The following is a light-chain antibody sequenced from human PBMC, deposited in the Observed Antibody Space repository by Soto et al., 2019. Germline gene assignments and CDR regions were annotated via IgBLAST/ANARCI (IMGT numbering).Light chain of an antibody. V-gene: IGKV3-15*01. CDR3: QQYNDWPHT. CDR1: QGVGNY. CDR2: DAS. J-gene: IGKJ2*01. Sequence: EIVMTQSPSTVSVSPGERATLSCRASQGVGNYLAWFQQRPGQAPRLLLYDASARANDVPARFSGSGSGTEFTLTISSLQSEDFAVYFCQQYNDWPHTFGQGTKLDIK.